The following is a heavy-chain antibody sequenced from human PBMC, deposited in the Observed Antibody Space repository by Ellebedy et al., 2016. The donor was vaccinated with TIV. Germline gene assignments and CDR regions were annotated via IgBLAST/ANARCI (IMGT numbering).Heavy chain of an antibody. V-gene: IGHV1-46*01. Sequence: ASVKVSCXASGYTFTSYYMHWVRQAPGQGLEWMGIINPSGGSTSYAQKFQGRVTITADESTSTAYMELSSLRSEDTAVYYCARPRYCSSTSCYVDYYYGMDVWGQGTTVTVSS. J-gene: IGHJ6*02. CDR3: ARPRYCSSTSCYVDYYYGMDV. CDR2: INPSGGST. D-gene: IGHD2-2*01. CDR1: GYTFTSYY.